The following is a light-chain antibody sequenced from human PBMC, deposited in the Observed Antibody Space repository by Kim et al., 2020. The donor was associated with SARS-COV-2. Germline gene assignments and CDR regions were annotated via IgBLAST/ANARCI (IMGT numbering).Light chain of an antibody. J-gene: IGLJ3*02. Sequence: QSVTLSLLCTITYVGTYPLISWYQQNPGNAPRLIIFDISPRPSGISGRFSGSKSGNTASLTISPLEPDDEADYFCCSFTSGISWVFGGGTQLTVL. CDR2: DIS. CDR1: ITYVGTYPL. V-gene: IGLV2-23*02. CDR3: CSFTSGISWV.